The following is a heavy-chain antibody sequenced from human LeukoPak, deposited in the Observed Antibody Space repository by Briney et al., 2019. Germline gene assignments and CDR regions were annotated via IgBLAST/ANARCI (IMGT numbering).Heavy chain of an antibody. D-gene: IGHD3-10*01. J-gene: IGHJ3*02. CDR2: IYYSGTT. CDR3: ARGGWSAFDI. CDR1: GGSISSYY. Sequence: SETLSLTCTVSGGSISSYYWSWIRQPPAKGLEWIGYIYYSGTTNYNPYLKSRVTISVDTSKTQFSMKLRSVTAADTAVYYCARGGWSAFDIWGQGTMVTVSS. V-gene: IGHV4-59*01.